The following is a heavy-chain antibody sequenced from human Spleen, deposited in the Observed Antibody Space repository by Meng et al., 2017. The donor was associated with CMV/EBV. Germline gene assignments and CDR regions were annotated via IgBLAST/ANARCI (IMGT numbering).Heavy chain of an antibody. CDR2: INTDGRII. V-gene: IGHV3-74*01. D-gene: IGHD3-10*01. J-gene: IGHJ4*02. CDR1: GFTLSGLW. Sequence: GGSLRLSCAASGFTLSGLWMHWVRQAPGRGLVWVARINTDGRIISHADPVKGRFTISRDNSENTLYLQMNSLRAEDTAVYYCARGGTLLVRVFMNYFDCWGQGTLVTVSS. CDR3: ARGGTLLVRVFMNYFDC.